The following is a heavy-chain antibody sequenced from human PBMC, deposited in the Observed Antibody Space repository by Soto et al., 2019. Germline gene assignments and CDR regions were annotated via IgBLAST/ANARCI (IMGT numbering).Heavy chain of an antibody. CDR1: GFNFRNFN. J-gene: IGHJ3*01. D-gene: IGHD4-17*01. CDR3: ARDLRGHYGP. CDR2: VSGSSSYI. V-gene: IGHV3-21*06. Sequence: GSLRLSCEGSGFNFRNFNMIWVRQAPGKGLEWVSSVSGSSSYIYYEDSVKGRFTVSRDNANNLVFLQMNGLRPEDTAMYYCARDLRGHYGPWGQGTMVTVSS.